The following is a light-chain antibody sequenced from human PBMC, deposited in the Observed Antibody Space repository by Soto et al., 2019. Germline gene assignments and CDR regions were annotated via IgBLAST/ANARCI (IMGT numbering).Light chain of an antibody. CDR2: DAS. CDR3: QQRSNWPSRT. V-gene: IGKV3-11*01. J-gene: IGKJ1*01. Sequence: EIVLTQSPATLSLSPGERATLSCRASQSVSSYLAWYQQKPGQAPRLLIYDASNRATGIPARFSGSGSGTDFTLTISSLEPEDFAVYYCQQRSNWPSRTFGLGTKVEIK. CDR1: QSVSSY.